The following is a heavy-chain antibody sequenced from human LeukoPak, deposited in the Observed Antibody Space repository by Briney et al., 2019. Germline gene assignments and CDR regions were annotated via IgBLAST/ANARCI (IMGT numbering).Heavy chain of an antibody. CDR3: ARRGTYYYDSSGYYYFDY. J-gene: IGHJ4*02. Sequence: GGSLRLSCAASGFTVSSNYMSWVRQAPGKGLEWVSVIYSGGSTYYADSVKVRFTISRDNSKNTLYLQMNSLRAEDTAVYYCARRGTYYYDSSGYYYFDYWGQGTLVTVSS. CDR2: IYSGGST. V-gene: IGHV3-53*01. CDR1: GFTVSSNY. D-gene: IGHD3-22*01.